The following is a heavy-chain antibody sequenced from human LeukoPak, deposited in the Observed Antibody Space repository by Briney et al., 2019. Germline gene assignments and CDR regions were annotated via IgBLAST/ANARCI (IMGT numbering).Heavy chain of an antibody. Sequence: GGSLRLSCAASGFAFSSYVMSWVRQVPGKGLEWVSGISGSGGTHYADSVKGRLTISRDNYKNTLYLEMNSLRAEDTAIYYCAKMKGHPLPKYYMDVWGQGTTVTVSS. CDR1: GFAFSSYV. CDR2: ISGSGGT. J-gene: IGHJ6*01. CDR3: AKMKGHPLPKYYMDV. V-gene: IGHV3-23*01. D-gene: IGHD1-26*01.